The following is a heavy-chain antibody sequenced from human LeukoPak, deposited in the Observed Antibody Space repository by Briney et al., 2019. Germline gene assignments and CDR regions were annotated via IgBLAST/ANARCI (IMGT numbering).Heavy chain of an antibody. CDR1: GLTFSDYY. J-gene: IGHJ6*02. CDR2: ISSSRRYA. CDR3: ARDCSSTSCYVFWEPGYGMDV. Sequence: GGSLRLSCAASGLTFSDYYMSWIRQAPGKGLEWVSHISSSRRYANYADSVKGRFTISRDNAKNSLYLQMNSLRAEDTAVYYCARDCSSTSCYVFWEPGYGMDVWGQGTTVTVSS. D-gene: IGHD2-2*01. V-gene: IGHV3-11*06.